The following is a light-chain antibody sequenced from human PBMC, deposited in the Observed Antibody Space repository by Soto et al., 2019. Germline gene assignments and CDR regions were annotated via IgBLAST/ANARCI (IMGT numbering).Light chain of an antibody. J-gene: IGKJ5*01. CDR2: DAS. Sequence: EIVLTQSPATLSLSPGERATLSCRASQSIATYLGWYQQKPGQAPRLLIYDASTRATGIPARFSGSGSGTDFTLTIGSLEPEDFAIYYCQQRSNWPITFGQGTRLEI. CDR3: QQRSNWPIT. V-gene: IGKV3-11*01. CDR1: QSIATY.